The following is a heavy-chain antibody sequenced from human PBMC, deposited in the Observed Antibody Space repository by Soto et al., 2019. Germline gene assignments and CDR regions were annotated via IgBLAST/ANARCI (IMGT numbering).Heavy chain of an antibody. CDR3: LRGNTGYGNFDS. Sequence: GGSLKICSVTSGFTFRNYGMHWVRQALGKGLVWVSRIYRGETYYADSVKGRFTVSRDNAKNTLYLQMNSLGAEDTAIYYCLRGNTGYGNFDSWGQGTLVTVSS. CDR1: GFTFRNYG. D-gene: IGHD5-12*01. J-gene: IGHJ4*02. V-gene: IGHV3-74*01. CDR2: IYRGETY.